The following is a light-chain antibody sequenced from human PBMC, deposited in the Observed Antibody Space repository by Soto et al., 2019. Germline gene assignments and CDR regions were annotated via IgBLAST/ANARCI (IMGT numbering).Light chain of an antibody. V-gene: IGKV3-20*01. CDR2: GTS. J-gene: IGKJ1*01. Sequence: EIVLTQSPGTLSVSPGERATLSCRASQTISSNYLAWYQQKPGQAPSLLIYGTSSRATGIPDRFSGSGSGTDFTLTISSRDPEDSAIYYCQQYGSWTFGQGTKVEIK. CDR1: QTISSNY. CDR3: QQYGSWT.